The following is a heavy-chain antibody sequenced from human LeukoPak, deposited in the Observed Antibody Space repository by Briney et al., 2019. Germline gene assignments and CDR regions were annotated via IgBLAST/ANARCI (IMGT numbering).Heavy chain of an antibody. Sequence: EASVTVSPTPSVYTFTIYDINWVRPAPRQGVGWMGWMNPNRGNTGYPQNFQGRVTITRNTYIRPAYMELTSLGSEDRAVYYCARRMITFGGVIAKWGQGTLVTVSS. V-gene: IGHV1-8*01. CDR1: VYTFTIYD. D-gene: IGHD3-16*02. J-gene: IGHJ4*02. CDR2: MNPNRGNT. CDR3: ARRMITFGGVIAK.